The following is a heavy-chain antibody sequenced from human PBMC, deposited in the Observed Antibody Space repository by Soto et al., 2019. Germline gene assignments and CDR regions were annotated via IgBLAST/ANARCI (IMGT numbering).Heavy chain of an antibody. V-gene: IGHV3-49*04. CDR2: IRSKAYGGTT. CDR1: GFTFGDYA. Sequence: SGGSLRLSCTASGFTFGDYAMSWVRQAPGKGLEWVGFIRSKAYGGTTEYAASVKGRFTISRDDSKSIAYLQMNSLKTEDTAVYYCARLSGGYSGYFDYWGQGTLVTVSS. J-gene: IGHJ4*02. D-gene: IGHD1-26*01. CDR3: ARLSGGYSGYFDY.